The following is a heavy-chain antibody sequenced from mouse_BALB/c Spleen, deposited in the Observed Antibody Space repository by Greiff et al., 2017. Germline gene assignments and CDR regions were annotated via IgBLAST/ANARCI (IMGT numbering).Heavy chain of an antibody. CDR1: GYTFTDYA. CDR3: ARGPRGSSNWYFDV. D-gene: IGHD1-1*01. V-gene: IGHV1S137*01. J-gene: IGHJ1*01. Sequence: VQLQESGAELVRPGVSVKISCKGSGYTFTDYAMHWVKQSHAKSLEWIGVISTYYGDASYNQKFKGKATMTVDKSSSTAYMELARLTSEDSAIYYCARGPRGSSNWYFDVWGAGTTVTVSS. CDR2: ISTYYGDA.